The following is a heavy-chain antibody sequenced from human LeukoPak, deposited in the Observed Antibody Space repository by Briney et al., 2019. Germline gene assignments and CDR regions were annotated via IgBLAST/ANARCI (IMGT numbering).Heavy chain of an antibody. CDR1: GYSFTDYY. V-gene: IGHV1-46*01. D-gene: IGHD4-17*01. CDR2: INTSGGST. Sequence: ASVKVPCKASGYSFTDYYIHWVRQAPGQGLEWMGIINTSGGSTSYADKFQGRVTMIRDTSTSTVYMELRSLRLEDTAVYYCAREGLVTTGDFDYWGQGSLITVSS. J-gene: IGHJ4*02. CDR3: AREGLVTTGDFDY.